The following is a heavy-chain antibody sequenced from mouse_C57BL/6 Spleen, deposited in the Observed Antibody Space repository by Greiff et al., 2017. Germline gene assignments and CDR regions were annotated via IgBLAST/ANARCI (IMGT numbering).Heavy chain of an antibody. Sequence: EVQLQQSGPELVKPGASVKISCKASGYSFTGYYMNWVKQSPEKSLEWIGEINPSTGGTTYNQKFKAKATLTVDKSSSTAYMQLKSLTSEDSAVYYCARRELLWSYFDVWGTGTTVTVSS. CDR2: INPSTGGT. D-gene: IGHD2-1*01. CDR1: GYSFTGYY. J-gene: IGHJ1*03. V-gene: IGHV1-42*01. CDR3: ARRELLWSYFDV.